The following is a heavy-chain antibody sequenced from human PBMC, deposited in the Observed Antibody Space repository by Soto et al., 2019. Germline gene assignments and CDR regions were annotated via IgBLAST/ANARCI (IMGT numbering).Heavy chain of an antibody. Sequence: QLQLQESDSGLVKPSQTLSLTCAVSGGSISSGGHSWSWIRQPPGKGLECIGYISHSGSTYYNPSLKSRVTISVDRSKNQFSLKLTSVTAADTAVYYCARGGLLPDYWGQGTLVTVSS. J-gene: IGHJ4*02. CDR3: ARGGLLPDY. CDR1: GGSISSGGHS. V-gene: IGHV4-30-2*01. D-gene: IGHD6-19*01. CDR2: ISHSGST.